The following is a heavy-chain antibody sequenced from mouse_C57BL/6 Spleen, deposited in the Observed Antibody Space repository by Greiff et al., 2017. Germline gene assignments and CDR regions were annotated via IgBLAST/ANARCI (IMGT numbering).Heavy chain of an antibody. CDR2: IYPRSGNT. CDR1: GYTFTSYG. CDR3: ARALTPFAY. Sequence: QVQLQESGAELARPGASVKLSCKASGYTFTSYGISWVKQRTGQGLEWIGEIYPRSGNTYYNEKFKGKATLTADKSSSTAYMELRSLTSEDSAFYFCARALTPFAYWGQGTLVTVSA. V-gene: IGHV1-81*01. J-gene: IGHJ3*01. D-gene: IGHD4-1*01.